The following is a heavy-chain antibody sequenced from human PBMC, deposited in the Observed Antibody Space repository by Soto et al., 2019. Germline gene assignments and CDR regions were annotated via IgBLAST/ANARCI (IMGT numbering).Heavy chain of an antibody. J-gene: IGHJ4*02. CDR2: IGIARDT. V-gene: IGHV3-13*01. CDR1: GFTFSSYD. CDR3: ARGNRGYNYGYNDY. D-gene: IGHD5-18*01. Sequence: SLRLSCAASGFTFSSYDMHWVRQPTGKGLEWVSAIGIARDTYYPDSVKGRFTISRENARNSVYLQMNGLRAEDTAVYYCARGNRGYNYGYNDYWGQGSLVTGSS.